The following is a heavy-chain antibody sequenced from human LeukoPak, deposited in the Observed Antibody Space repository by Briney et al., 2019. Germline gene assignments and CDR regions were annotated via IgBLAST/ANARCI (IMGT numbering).Heavy chain of an antibody. Sequence: SETLSLTCAVYGGSFSGYYWSWIRQPPGKGLEWIGEINHSGSTNYNPSLKSRVTISVDRSKNQFSLKLSSVTAADTAVYYCARADIVATVYVYWGQGTLVTVSS. CDR3: ARADIVATVYVY. CDR2: INHSGST. CDR1: GGSFSGYY. D-gene: IGHD5-12*01. J-gene: IGHJ4*02. V-gene: IGHV4-34*01.